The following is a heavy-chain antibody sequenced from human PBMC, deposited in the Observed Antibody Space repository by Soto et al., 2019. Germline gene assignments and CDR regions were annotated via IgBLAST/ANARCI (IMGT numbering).Heavy chain of an antibody. CDR1: GYSFTTYG. CDR3: AREVPAPYYYYGMDV. V-gene: IGHV1-18*01. J-gene: IGHJ6*04. Sequence: QVQLVQSGGEVKKPGASVKVSCKTSGYSFTTYGISWVRQAPGQGLEWMGWISAYNGNTNYAQKLQDRVTMTTDTSTSTAYMELRSLRSDDTAVYYCAREVPAPYYYYGMDVWGKGSTVTVSS. CDR2: ISAYNGNT.